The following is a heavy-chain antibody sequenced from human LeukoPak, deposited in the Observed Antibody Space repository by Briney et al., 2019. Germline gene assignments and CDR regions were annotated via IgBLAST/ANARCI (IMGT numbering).Heavy chain of an antibody. CDR2: INPNSGGT. CDR3: ARTRDYGDSAIFDY. V-gene: IGHV1-2*02. D-gene: IGHD4-17*01. Sequence: ASVKVSCKASGYTFTGYHMHWVRQAPGQGLEWMGWINPNSGGTNYAQKFQGRVTMTRDTSISTAYMELSRLRSDDTAVYYCARTRDYGDSAIFDYWGQGTLVTVSS. J-gene: IGHJ4*02. CDR1: GYTFTGYH.